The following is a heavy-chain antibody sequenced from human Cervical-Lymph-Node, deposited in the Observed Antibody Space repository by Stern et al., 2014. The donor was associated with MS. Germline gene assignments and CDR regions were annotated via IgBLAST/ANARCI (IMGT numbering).Heavy chain of an antibody. D-gene: IGHD5-12*01. CDR1: GYRFTSYW. Sequence: EDQLVESGAEVKKPGESLKISCEGSGYRFTSYWIGWVRQMPGKGLEWLGIIHPDDSDTTYSPSFQGQVTISADKSISTAYLQWGSLKASDTAIYYCARLEGYSGAIDYWGQGTLVTVSS. CDR3: ARLEGYSGAIDY. V-gene: IGHV5-51*01. CDR2: IHPDDSDT. J-gene: IGHJ4*02.